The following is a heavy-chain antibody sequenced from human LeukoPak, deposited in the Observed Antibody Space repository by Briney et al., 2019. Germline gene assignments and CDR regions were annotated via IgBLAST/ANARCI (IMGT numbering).Heavy chain of an antibody. V-gene: IGHV3-30*18. CDR3: AKVGDIAAAGTAFYY. CDR1: GFTFSSYG. CDR2: ISYDGSNK. D-gene: IGHD6-13*01. Sequence: GRSLRLSCAASGFTFSSYGMHWVRQAPGKGLEWVAVISYDGSNKYYADSVKGRFTISRDNSKNTLYLQMNSLRAEDTAVYYCAKVGDIAAAGTAFYYWGQGTLVTVSS. J-gene: IGHJ4*02.